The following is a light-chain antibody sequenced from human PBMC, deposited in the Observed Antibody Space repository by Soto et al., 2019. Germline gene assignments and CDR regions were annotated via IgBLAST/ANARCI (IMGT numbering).Light chain of an antibody. CDR1: QSVSRN. Sequence: EVVLTQSPATLSVSPGDRATLSCRASQSVSRNLAWYQQKPGQAPRLLIYGASTRATGVPARFSGSGSATEFTLSISSLQSEDDAVYYCQQYGDWPPETFGQGTKLEI. CDR2: GAS. J-gene: IGKJ2*01. V-gene: IGKV3-15*01. CDR3: QQYGDWPPET.